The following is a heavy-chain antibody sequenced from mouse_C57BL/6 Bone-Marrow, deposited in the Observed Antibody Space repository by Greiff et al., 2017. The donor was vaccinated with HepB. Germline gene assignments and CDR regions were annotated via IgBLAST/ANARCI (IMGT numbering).Heavy chain of an antibody. CDR1: GYTFTSYT. CDR3: ASGNYCGSSHYAMDY. D-gene: IGHD1-1*01. J-gene: IGHJ4*01. CDR2: INPSSGYT. V-gene: IGHV1-4*01. Sequence: QVQLQQSGAELARPGASVKMSCKASGYTFTSYTMHWVKQRPEQGLEWIGYINPSSGYTKYNQKFKDKATLTADKSSSPAYMQLSSLTSEDSAVYYCASGNYCGSSHYAMDYWGQGTSVTVSS.